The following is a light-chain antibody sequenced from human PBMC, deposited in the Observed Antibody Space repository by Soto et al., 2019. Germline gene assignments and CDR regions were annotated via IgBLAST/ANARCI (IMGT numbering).Light chain of an antibody. V-gene: IGKV3-15*01. J-gene: IGKJ1*01. CDR1: QSVSSN. CDR3: QQYNNWWT. CDR2: GAS. Sequence: EIVMTQSPATLSVSPGERATLSCRASQSVSSNLAWYQQKPGQAHRLLIYGASTRATGIPARFSGSGSGTEFNLTISRLQSEDFAVYYCQQYNNWWTFGQGTKVEIK.